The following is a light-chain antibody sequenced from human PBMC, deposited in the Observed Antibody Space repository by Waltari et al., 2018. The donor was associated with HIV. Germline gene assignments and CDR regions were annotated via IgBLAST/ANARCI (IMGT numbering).Light chain of an antibody. CDR1: QTISSPY. CDR2: GAS. Sequence: EIVLTQSPGTLSLSPGERVTLSCRASQTISSPYLAWYQQKPGQAPRLLIHGASSRATSIPDRFSGSGSGTDFTLTISRLEPEDFAVYYCQQYDNSPGYTFGQGTKLEIK. CDR3: QQYDNSPGYT. J-gene: IGKJ2*01. V-gene: IGKV3-20*01.